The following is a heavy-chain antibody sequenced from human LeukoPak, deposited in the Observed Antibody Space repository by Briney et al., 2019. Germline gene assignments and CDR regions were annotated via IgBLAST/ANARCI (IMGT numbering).Heavy chain of an antibody. D-gene: IGHD3-10*01. J-gene: IGHJ5*02. CDR3: ARVDYYGSGSYHYWFDP. V-gene: IGHV4-59*01. Sequence: SETLSLTCTVSGGSISSYYWSWIRQPPGKGLEWIGYIYYSGSANYNPSLKSRVTISVDTSKNQFSLKLSSVTAADTAVYYCARVDYYGSGSYHYWFDPWGQGALVTVSS. CDR1: GGSISSYY. CDR2: IYYSGSA.